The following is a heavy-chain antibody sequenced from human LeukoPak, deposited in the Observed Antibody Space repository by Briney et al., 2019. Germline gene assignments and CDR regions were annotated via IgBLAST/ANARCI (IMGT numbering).Heavy chain of an antibody. Sequence: SETLSLTCTVSGYSISSGYYWGWIRQPPGKGLEWIGSIYHSGSTNYNPSLKSRVTISVDTSKNQFSLKLSSVTAADTAVYYCARNSGNYAFDYWGQGTLVTVSS. D-gene: IGHD3-22*01. J-gene: IGHJ4*02. CDR2: IYHSGST. CDR3: ARNSGNYAFDY. V-gene: IGHV4-38-2*02. CDR1: GYSISSGYY.